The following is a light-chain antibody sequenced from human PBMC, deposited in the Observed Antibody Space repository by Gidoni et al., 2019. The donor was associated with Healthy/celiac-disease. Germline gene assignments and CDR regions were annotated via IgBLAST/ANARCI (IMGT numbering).Light chain of an antibody. V-gene: IGKV4-1*01. J-gene: IGKJ2*01. Sequence: DIVMTQSPDSLAVSLGERATINCKSSQSVLYSSNNKNYLAWYQQKPGQPPKLLIYWASTRESGVPNRCSGSGSGTDFTLTISSLQAEDGAVYCCQENYSTPYTFGQGTKLEIK. CDR2: WAS. CDR1: QSVLYSSNNKNY. CDR3: QENYSTPYT.